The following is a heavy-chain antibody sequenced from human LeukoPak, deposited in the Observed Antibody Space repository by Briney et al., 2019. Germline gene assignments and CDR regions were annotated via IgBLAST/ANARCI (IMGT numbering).Heavy chain of an antibody. CDR2: INHSGST. Sequence: SETLSLTCAVSGGSISSSNWWSWVRQPPGKGLEWIGEINHSGSTNYNPSLKSRVTISVDTSKNQFSLQLNSVTPEDTAVYYCARAQSMDDYVWGSYRSYYYYYYMDVWGKGTTVTISS. J-gene: IGHJ6*03. D-gene: IGHD3-16*02. V-gene: IGHV4-4*02. CDR3: ARAQSMDDYVWGSYRSYYYYYYMDV. CDR1: GGSISSSNW.